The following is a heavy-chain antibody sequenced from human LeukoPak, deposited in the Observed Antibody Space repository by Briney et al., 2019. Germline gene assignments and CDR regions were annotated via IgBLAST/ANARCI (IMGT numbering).Heavy chain of an antibody. CDR3: TTAAYCGGDCYAEFAYNYIDV. CDR2: IKSKADGGTT. J-gene: IGHJ6*03. V-gene: IGHV3-15*01. CDR1: GLTFNNVW. D-gene: IGHD2-21*02. Sequence: GGSLRLSCAASGLTFNNVWMSWVRQAPGKGLEWVGRIKSKADGGTTDYVAAVKGRFTISRDDSKNTLFLQMNSLKTEDTAVYYCTTAAYCGGDCYAEFAYNYIDVWGKGTTVTVSS.